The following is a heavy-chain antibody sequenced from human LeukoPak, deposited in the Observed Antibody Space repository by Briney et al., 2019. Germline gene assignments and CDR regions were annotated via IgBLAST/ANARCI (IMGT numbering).Heavy chain of an antibody. D-gene: IGHD2-2*01. CDR2: INPSGGST. Sequence: ASVKVSCKASGYTFTSYYMHWVRQAPGQGLEWMGIINPSGGSTSYAQKFQGRVTMTRDTSTSTVYMELSSLRSEDTAVYYCARVGIGSSNVGVIHDYWGQGTLVTVSS. CDR3: ARVGIGSSNVGVIHDY. CDR1: GYTFTSYY. J-gene: IGHJ4*02. V-gene: IGHV1-46*01.